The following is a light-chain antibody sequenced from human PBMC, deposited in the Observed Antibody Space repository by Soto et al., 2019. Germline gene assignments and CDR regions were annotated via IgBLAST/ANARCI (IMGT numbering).Light chain of an antibody. V-gene: IGKV3-20*01. Sequence: EIVLTQSPGTLSLSPGERATLSCRASQSVSSTYLAWYQQKPGQAPRLLIYGASSRAADLPDRFSGSGSGTDFTLTISRLEPEDFAVYYCQQYGSSSWTFGQGPKVEI. CDR3: QQYGSSSWT. J-gene: IGKJ1*01. CDR1: QSVSSTY. CDR2: GAS.